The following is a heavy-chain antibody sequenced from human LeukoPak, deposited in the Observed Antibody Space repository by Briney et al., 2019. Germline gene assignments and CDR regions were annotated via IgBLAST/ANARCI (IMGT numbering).Heavy chain of an antibody. D-gene: IGHD2-2*03. Sequence: GGSLRLSCAASGFTFSDYGIHWVRQAPGKGLEWVAVLSPHGNYEYYADSVQGRFTISRDDSKNTVYLQMNSLRDEDTAVDYCARDWIGRSLDYWGQGTVVSVS. CDR1: GFTFSDYG. V-gene: IGHV3-33*08. CDR2: LSPHGNYE. J-gene: IGHJ4*02. CDR3: ARDWIGRSLDY.